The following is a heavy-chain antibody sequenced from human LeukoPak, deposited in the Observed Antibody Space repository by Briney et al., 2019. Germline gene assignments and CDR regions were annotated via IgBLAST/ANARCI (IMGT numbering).Heavy chain of an antibody. J-gene: IGHJ5*02. CDR2: IYSSGST. CDR1: GGSISSYY. D-gene: IGHD3-10*01. CDR3: ARGGYYGSGNDFRFDP. V-gene: IGHV4-4*07. Sequence: SETLSLTCIVSGGSISSYYWSWIRQPAGKGLEWIGRIYSSGSTNYNPSLKSRVTMSVDTSKNQFSLKLSSVTAADTAVYYCARGGYYGSGNDFRFDPWGQGTLVTVSS.